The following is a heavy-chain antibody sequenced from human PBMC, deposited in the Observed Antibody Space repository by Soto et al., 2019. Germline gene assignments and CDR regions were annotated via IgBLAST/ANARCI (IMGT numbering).Heavy chain of an antibody. CDR1: GFTFSSYG. CDR3: AKDRAIVVVLTHYYGMDV. Sequence: LRLSCAASGFTFSSYGMHWVRQAPGKGLEWVAVISYDGSNKYYADSVKGRFTISRDNSKNTLYLQMNSLRAEDTAVYYCAKDRAIVVVLTHYYGMDVWGQGTTVTVSS. D-gene: IGHD3-22*01. J-gene: IGHJ6*02. CDR2: ISYDGSNK. V-gene: IGHV3-30*18.